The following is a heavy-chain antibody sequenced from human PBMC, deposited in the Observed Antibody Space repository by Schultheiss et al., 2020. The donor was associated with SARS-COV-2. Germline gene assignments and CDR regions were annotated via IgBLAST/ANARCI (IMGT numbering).Heavy chain of an antibody. Sequence: SETLSLTCTVSGGSISSGGYYWSWIRQPPGKGLEWIGYIYYSGSTYYNPSLKSRVTISVDTSKNQFSLKLSSVTAADTAVYYCAREDLQAFYYYGMDVWGQGTTVTVSS. D-gene: IGHD5-24*01. CDR2: IYYSGST. CDR3: AREDLQAFYYYGMDV. V-gene: IGHV4-30-4*08. J-gene: IGHJ6*02. CDR1: GGSISSGGYY.